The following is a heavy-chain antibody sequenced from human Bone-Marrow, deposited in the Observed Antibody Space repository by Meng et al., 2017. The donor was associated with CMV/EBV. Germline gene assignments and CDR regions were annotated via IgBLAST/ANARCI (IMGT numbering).Heavy chain of an antibody. V-gene: IGHV3-23*01. CDR3: AKGAYYSR. D-gene: IGHD3-10*01. CDR2: ISGSGGST. J-gene: IGHJ4*02. CDR1: GFTFSSHA. Sequence: LRLSCAAYGFTFSSHAMSWVRQAPGKGLEWVSGISGSGGSTYYADSVKGRFTISRDNSKNTLYLQMNSLRVEDTAVYYCAKGAYYSRWGQGTLVTVSS.